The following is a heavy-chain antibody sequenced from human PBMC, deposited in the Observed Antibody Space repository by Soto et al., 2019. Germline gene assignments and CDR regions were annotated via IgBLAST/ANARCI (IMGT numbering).Heavy chain of an antibody. J-gene: IGHJ3*02. D-gene: IGHD3-10*01. Sequence: SVKVSCKASGYTFTSYGISWVRQAPGQGLEWMGRIIPILGIANYAQKFKGRVTITADNSTSTAYLELSSLRSEDTAVYYCARGHYGSGSYYRYYAFDIWGQGTMVTVSS. CDR3: ARGHYGSGSYYRYYAFDI. V-gene: IGHV1-69*04. CDR2: IIPILGIA. CDR1: GYTFTSYG.